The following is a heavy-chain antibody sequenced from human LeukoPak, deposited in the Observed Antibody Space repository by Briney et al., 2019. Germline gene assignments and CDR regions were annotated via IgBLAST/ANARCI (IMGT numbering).Heavy chain of an antibody. J-gene: IGHJ4*02. CDR1: GFTFSSYT. CDR3: VREALHTAPFNY. CDR2: VSASSNI. D-gene: IGHD5-18*01. Sequence: GGSPRLSCAASGFTFSSYTMNWVRQAPGKGLQWVSTVSASSNIHYSESVKGRFTISRDNARNSLYLQMNSLRDEDTAVYYCVREALHTAPFNYWGKGTRVTVSS. V-gene: IGHV3-48*02.